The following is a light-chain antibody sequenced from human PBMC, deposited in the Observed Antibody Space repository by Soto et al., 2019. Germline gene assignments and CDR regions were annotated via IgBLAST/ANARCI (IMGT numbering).Light chain of an antibody. V-gene: IGKV2-28*01. J-gene: IGKJ1*01. CDR2: LGS. CDR1: QSLLHSNGYNY. CDR3: MQALQTAWT. Sequence: DIVMTQSPLSLPVTPGEPASISCRSSQSLLHSNGYNYLDWYLQKPGQSPQPLIYLGSNRASGVPDRFSGSGSGTDFTLKISRVEAEDVGVYYCMQALQTAWTFGQGTKVDIK.